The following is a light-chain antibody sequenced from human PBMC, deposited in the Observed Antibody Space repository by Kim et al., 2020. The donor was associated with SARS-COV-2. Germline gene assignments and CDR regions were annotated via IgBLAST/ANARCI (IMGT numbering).Light chain of an antibody. Sequence: KPVTISWTGSSASIASNYVQRYQQRPGSAPTPVIYGHNQRPSGVPDRFSGSIDSSSNSASLTISGLTTEDEADYYCQSYDSATLWVFGGGTKLTVL. V-gene: IGLV6-57*02. J-gene: IGLJ3*02. CDR2: GHN. CDR3: QSYDSATLWV. CDR1: SASIASNY.